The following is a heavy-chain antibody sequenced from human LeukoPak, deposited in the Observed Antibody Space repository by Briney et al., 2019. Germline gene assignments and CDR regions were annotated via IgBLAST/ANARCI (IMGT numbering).Heavy chain of an antibody. D-gene: IGHD4-17*01. CDR3: ARFYGDDFAGYFDY. Sequence: GGSLRLSCVASGFTFSGNGMHWVRQAPGKGLEWVAVVWFDGSKEYYADSVKGRFTISRDNSQNTLYLQMNSLRAEDTAVYYCARFYGDDFAGYFDYWGQGTLVSVSS. J-gene: IGHJ4*02. V-gene: IGHV3-33*01. CDR1: GFTFSGNG. CDR2: VWFDGSKE.